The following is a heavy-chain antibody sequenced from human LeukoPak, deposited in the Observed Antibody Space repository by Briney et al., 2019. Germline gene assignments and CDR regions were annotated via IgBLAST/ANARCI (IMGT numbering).Heavy chain of an antibody. J-gene: IGHJ4*02. Sequence: SETLSLTCTVSGGSISSHYWSWIRQPPGEGLEWIAYIYYSGSTKYSPSLQSRVTISVDTSNNQFSLKVSSVTAADTAVYYCARLAGRRFLEDYWGQGTLVTVSS. CDR1: GGSISSHY. V-gene: IGHV4-59*08. CDR2: IYYSGST. D-gene: IGHD3-3*01. CDR3: ARLAGRRFLEDY.